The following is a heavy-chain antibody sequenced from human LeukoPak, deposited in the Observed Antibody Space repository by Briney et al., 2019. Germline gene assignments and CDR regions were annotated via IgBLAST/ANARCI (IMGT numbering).Heavy chain of an antibody. CDR2: IWYDGNNK. D-gene: IGHD3-10*01. Sequence: GGPLRLSCAASGFTFSSYGMHWLRQAPDKGLEWVAVIWYDGNNKYYADSVKGRFTISRDKSKNTLYLQMNSLRAEDTAVYYCAREDGFGYFDYWGQGTLVTVSS. J-gene: IGHJ4*02. CDR3: AREDGFGYFDY. V-gene: IGHV3-33*01. CDR1: GFTFSSYG.